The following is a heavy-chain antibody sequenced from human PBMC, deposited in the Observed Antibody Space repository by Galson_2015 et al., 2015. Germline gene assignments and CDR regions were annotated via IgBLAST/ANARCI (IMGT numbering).Heavy chain of an antibody. Sequence: SLRLSCAATGFNLRSYAMGWVRQAPEKGLEWVSGIDWVTDNTYYADSVKGRFTISRDNSKNTLSLQMNSLRDEDTAVYYCAKVVVWGSGQSSDYWGQGTLVTVSS. CDR1: GFNLRSYA. V-gene: IGHV3-23*03. CDR3: AKVVVWGSGQSSDY. J-gene: IGHJ4*02. CDR2: IDWVTDNT. D-gene: IGHD2-21*01.